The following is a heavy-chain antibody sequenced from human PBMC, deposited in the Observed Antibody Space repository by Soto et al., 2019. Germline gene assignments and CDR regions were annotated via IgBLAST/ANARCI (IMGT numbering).Heavy chain of an antibody. J-gene: IGHJ4*02. CDR2: ISAYNGNT. Sequence: ASVKVSCKASGYTFTSYGISWVRQAPGQGLEWMGWISAYNGNTNYAQKLQGRVTMTRDTSTSTVYMELSSLRSEDTAVYYCARADYYYDSSGYPDYWGQGTLVTV. D-gene: IGHD3-22*01. CDR3: ARADYYYDSSGYPDY. CDR1: GYTFTSYG. V-gene: IGHV1-18*01.